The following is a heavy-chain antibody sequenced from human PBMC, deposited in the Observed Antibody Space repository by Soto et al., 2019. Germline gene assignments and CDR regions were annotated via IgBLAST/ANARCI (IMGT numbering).Heavy chain of an antibody. Sequence: KSSETLSLTCTASGGSITSSSHFWGWVRQPPGKGLEWIGTIYFTGNTYYTPSPKSRLTMSIDTSKNEFSLRLNSVTAADTAVYYCAGQTFTIAAASYGRSNWFDPWGPGTLVTVSS. CDR2: IYFTGNT. D-gene: IGHD6-25*01. CDR3: AGQTFTIAAASYGRSNWFDP. J-gene: IGHJ5*02. V-gene: IGHV4-39*01. CDR1: GGSITSSSHF.